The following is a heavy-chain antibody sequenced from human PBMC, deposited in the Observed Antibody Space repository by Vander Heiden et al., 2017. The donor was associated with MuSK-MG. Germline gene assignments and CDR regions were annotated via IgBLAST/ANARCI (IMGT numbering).Heavy chain of an antibody. Sequence: QVHLQQRGAGPLKPSETLSLTCAVYGGSLSGCYWSCSRQPPGKGREWIGEINHSGSTNYNPSLKSRVTISVDTSKNQFSLKLSSVTAADTAVYYCARTGSSWPDYYMDVWGKGTTVTVSS. V-gene: IGHV4-34*01. CDR2: INHSGST. J-gene: IGHJ6*03. CDR1: GGSLSGCY. CDR3: ARTGSSWPDYYMDV. D-gene: IGHD6-13*01.